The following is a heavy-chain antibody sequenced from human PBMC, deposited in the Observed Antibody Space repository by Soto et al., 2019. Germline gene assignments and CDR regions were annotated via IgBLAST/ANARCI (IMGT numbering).Heavy chain of an antibody. J-gene: IGHJ6*02. CDR2: IWYDGSNK. V-gene: IGHV3-33*01. CDR1: GFTFSSYG. D-gene: IGHD3-10*01. CDR3: ARELTFGSMDV. Sequence: PGGSLRLSCAASGFTFSSYGMHWVRQAPGKGLEWVAVIWYDGSNKYYADSVKGRFTISRDNSKNTLFLQMDSLRTEDTALYFCARELTFGSMDVWGQGTTVTVSS.